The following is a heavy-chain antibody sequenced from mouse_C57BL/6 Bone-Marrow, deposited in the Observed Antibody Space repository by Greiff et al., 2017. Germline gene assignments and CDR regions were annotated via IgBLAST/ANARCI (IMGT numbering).Heavy chain of an antibody. CDR3: SSFDGNYFDF. J-gene: IGHJ2*01. CDR1: GFNIKDDY. CDR2: IDPEIGDT. Sequence: VQLQQSGAELVRPVASVKLSCTASGFNIKDDYIHWVKQRPEPGLEWIGRIDPEIGDTEYASKFKGKATIKSDTYSNTAYLQLSSLTSEDTAVYYCSSFDGNYFDFWGQGTPLTVAS. V-gene: IGHV14-4*01. D-gene: IGHD2-3*01.